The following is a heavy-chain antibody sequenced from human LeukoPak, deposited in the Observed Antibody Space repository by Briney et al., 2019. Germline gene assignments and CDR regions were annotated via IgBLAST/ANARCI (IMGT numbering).Heavy chain of an antibody. CDR3: ATEGHSYGFSYVDY. D-gene: IGHD5-18*01. J-gene: IGHJ4*02. CDR2: INPNSGGT. Sequence: ASVRVSCKASGYTFTGYYMHWVRQAPGQGLEWMGWINPNSGGTNYAQKFQGRVTMTRDTSISTAYMELSRLSSDDTAVYLCATEGHSYGFSYVDYWGQGTLVTVSS. CDR1: GYTFTGYY. V-gene: IGHV1-2*02.